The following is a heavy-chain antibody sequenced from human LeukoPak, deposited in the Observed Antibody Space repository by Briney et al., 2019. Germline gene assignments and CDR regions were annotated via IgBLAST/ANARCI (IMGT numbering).Heavy chain of an antibody. CDR3: APLGVSDNYHYMDV. J-gene: IGHJ6*03. CDR2: IRNKANRDTT. CDR1: GLTFSDHK. D-gene: IGHD5/OR15-5a*01. Sequence: GGSLRLSCAVSGLTFSDHKVDWVRQAPGKGLEWVGRIRNKANRDTTEYAAPVKGRFTISRDDSKNSLYLQMNSLKTEDTAVYFCAPLGVSDNYHYMDVWGKGTMVTVSS. V-gene: IGHV3-72*01.